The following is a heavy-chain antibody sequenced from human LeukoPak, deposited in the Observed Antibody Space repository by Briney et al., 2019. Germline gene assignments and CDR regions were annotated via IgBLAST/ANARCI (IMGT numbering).Heavy chain of an antibody. CDR1: GYTFTSYG. J-gene: IGHJ4*02. V-gene: IGHV1-18*01. D-gene: IGHD3-10*01. CDR2: ISAYNGNT. CDR3: ARASFLWFGENQPFDY. Sequence: ASVKVSCKASGYTFTSYGISWVRQAPGQGLEWMGWISAYNGNTNYAQKLQGRVTMTTDTSTSTAYMELRSLRSDDTAVYYCARASFLWFGENQPFDYWGQGTLVTVSS.